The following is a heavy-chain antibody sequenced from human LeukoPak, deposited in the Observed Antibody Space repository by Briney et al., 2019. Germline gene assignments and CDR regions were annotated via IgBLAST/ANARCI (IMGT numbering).Heavy chain of an antibody. CDR1: GFTVTSNY. D-gene: IGHD3-16*01. Sequence: GGSLRLSCAASGFTVTSNYMSWVRQAPGKGLEWVSVIYSDASTYYADSVKGRFTISRHNSKNTLCLQMNSLRTEDAAVYYCARPNYVWRTYRGAIDVWGQGTTVTVSS. V-gene: IGHV3-53*04. CDR3: ARPNYVWRTYRGAIDV. J-gene: IGHJ6*02. CDR2: IYSDAST.